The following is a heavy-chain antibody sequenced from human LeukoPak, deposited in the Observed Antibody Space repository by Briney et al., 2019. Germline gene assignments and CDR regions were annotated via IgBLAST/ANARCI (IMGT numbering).Heavy chain of an antibody. CDR3: ATLGAYHRFDS. CDR2: IKQDGSEK. J-gene: IGHJ4*02. D-gene: IGHD2-2*01. Sequence: GGSLRLSCAASGFTISNYWMSWVRQAPGKGLEWVANIKQDGSEKLYVDSLKGRFTISRDNAKNSLYLQMNSLRAEDTAVYYCATLGAYHRFDSWGQGTLVTVSS. CDR1: GFTISNYW. V-gene: IGHV3-7*05.